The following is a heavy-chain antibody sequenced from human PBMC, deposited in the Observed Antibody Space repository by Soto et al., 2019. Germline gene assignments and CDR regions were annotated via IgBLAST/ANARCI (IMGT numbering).Heavy chain of an antibody. V-gene: IGHV3-30*18. CDR3: AKDQTGPITGRDYYYYGMDV. CDR1: VFTFSSYG. Sequence: VGSLRLSCASSVFTFSSYGMHCVRHSPGKWLEWVAVISYDGSNKYYADSVKGRFTISRDNSKNTLYLQMNSLRAEDTAVYYCAKDQTGPITGRDYYYYGMDVWCQGSTVTVSS. J-gene: IGHJ6*02. D-gene: IGHD3-10*01. CDR2: ISYDGSNK.